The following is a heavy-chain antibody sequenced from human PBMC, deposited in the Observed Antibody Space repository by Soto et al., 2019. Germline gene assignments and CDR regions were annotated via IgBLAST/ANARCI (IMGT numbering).Heavy chain of an antibody. D-gene: IGHD3-9*01. CDR1: GVTFSSYS. J-gene: IGHJ4*02. V-gene: IGHV3-48*04. CDR2: IFVDSTTI. CDR3: ARDRDWAFDY. Sequence: GGSLRLSCVASGVTFSSYSMVWVRQAPGKGLEWVSYIFVDSTTIYYADSVKGRFTVSRDNAQNSLFLLINSLRAEDTAVYYCARDRDWAFDYWGRGTLVTVSS.